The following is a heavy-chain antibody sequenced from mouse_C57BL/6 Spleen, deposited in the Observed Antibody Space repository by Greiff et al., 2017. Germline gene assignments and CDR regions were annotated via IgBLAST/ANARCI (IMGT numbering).Heavy chain of an antibody. CDR2: ISDGGSYT. Sequence: EVKVVESGGGLVKPGGSLKLSCAASGFTFSSYAMSWVRQTPEKRLEWVATISDGGSYTYYPDNVKGRFTISRDNAKNNLYLQMSHLKSEDTAMYYCARGRDSLFAYWGQGTLVTVSA. CDR3: ARGRDSLFAY. CDR1: GFTFSSYA. V-gene: IGHV5-4*03. J-gene: IGHJ3*01. D-gene: IGHD3-2*01.